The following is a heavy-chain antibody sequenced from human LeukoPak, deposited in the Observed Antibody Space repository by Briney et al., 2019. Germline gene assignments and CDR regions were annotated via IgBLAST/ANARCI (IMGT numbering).Heavy chain of an antibody. CDR2: ISDSGST. V-gene: IGHV4-59*12. CDR1: GGSISSYY. CDR3: ARGRYSYGWNDS. D-gene: IGHD3-16*02. Sequence: SETLSLTCTVSGGSISSYYWSWIRQPPGKGLEWIGFISDSGSTLYNASLKSRISISSDTSKNQFSLKLTSVTAADMAVYYCARGRYSYGWNDSWGQGTLVTVSS. J-gene: IGHJ5*01.